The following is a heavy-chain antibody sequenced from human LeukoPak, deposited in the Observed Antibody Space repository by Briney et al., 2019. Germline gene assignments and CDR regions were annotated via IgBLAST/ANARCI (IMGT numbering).Heavy chain of an antibody. CDR1: GGSISSYY. Sequence: PSETLSLTRTVSGGSISSYYWGWIRQPPGKGLEWIGSIYYSGSTYYNPSLKSRVTISVDTSKNQFSLKLSSVTAADTAVYYCARDRFASGDALDIWGQGTMVTVSS. CDR3: ARDRFASGDALDI. D-gene: IGHD6-25*01. CDR2: IYYSGST. J-gene: IGHJ3*02. V-gene: IGHV4-39*07.